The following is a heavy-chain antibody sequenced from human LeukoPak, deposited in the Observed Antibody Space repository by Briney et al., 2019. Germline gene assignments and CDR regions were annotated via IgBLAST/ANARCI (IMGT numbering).Heavy chain of an antibody. J-gene: IGHJ4*02. D-gene: IGHD5-18*01. CDR1: GFNFSSYW. CDR3: AREEGLDTAMVKRWFDY. CDR2: IRTDGSST. Sequence: GGSLRLSCAAAGFNFSSYWMHWVRQGPGKGLVWVSHIRTDGSSTGYVDSVKGRFTISRDNAKNTLYLQMNSLRAEDTAVYYCAREEGLDTAMVKRWFDYWGQGTLVTVSS. V-gene: IGHV3-74*01.